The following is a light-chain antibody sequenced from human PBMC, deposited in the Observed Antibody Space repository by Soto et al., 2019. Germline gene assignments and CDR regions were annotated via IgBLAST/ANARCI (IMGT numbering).Light chain of an antibody. J-gene: IGKJ1*01. CDR3: QQRTDRPPWT. CDR1: QSIGLA. CDR2: DAS. V-gene: IGKV3-11*01. Sequence: ELVLTQSPATLSLSPGARATLSCRASQSIGLAIAWYQHKPGQAPRLLIFDASQRATGIPARFRGSGSGTDFTLSISSLEPEDFAVYYCQQRTDRPPWTSGQGTKVDIK.